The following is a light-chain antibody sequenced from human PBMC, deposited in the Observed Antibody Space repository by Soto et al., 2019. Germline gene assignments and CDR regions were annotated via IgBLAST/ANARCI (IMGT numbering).Light chain of an antibody. Sequence: EIVLTQSPATLSLSPGERATLSCRASQSVSKYLAWYQQKPGQAPRLLIHDASNRATAIPARFSGSGSGTVFTLTISSLEPKDFGVYYCQQRSNWPQITIGGGTKVEIK. V-gene: IGKV3-11*01. CDR1: QSVSKY. CDR3: QQRSNWPQIT. J-gene: IGKJ4*01. CDR2: DAS.